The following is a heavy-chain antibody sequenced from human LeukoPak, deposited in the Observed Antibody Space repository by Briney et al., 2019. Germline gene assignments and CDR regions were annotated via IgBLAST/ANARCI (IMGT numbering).Heavy chain of an antibody. CDR1: GDSITSDY. D-gene: IGHD3-10*01. Sequence: SETLSLTCTVSGDSITSDYWTWIRQPPGNGLDWTGYMSNSGSTNYNPSLKSRVTISADTSKNQVSLKLSSVTAADTAIYYCARYYYASGRYYFDYWGQGTLVTVSS. CDR2: MSNSGST. CDR3: ARYYYASGRYYFDY. J-gene: IGHJ4*02. V-gene: IGHV4-59*01.